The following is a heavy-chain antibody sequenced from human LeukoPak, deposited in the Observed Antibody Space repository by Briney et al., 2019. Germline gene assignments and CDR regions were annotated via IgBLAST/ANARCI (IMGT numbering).Heavy chain of an antibody. CDR3: AKDGATTVTTPRGWGY. Sequence: GGSLRLSCAASGFTFSSYAMSWVRQAPGKGLEWVSANSGSGGSTYYADSVKGRFTISRDNSKNTLYLQMNSLRAEDTAVYYCAKDGATTVTTPRGWGYWGQGTLVTVSS. J-gene: IGHJ4*02. CDR2: NSGSGGST. CDR1: GFTFSSYA. V-gene: IGHV3-23*01. D-gene: IGHD4-17*01.